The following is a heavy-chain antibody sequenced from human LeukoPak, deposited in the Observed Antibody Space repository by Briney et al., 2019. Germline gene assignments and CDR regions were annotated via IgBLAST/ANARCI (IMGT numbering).Heavy chain of an antibody. CDR2: IKQDGSEQ. CDR1: GFTFSSYW. J-gene: IGHJ4*02. Sequence: PGGSLRLSCAASGFTFSSYWMSWVRQAPGKGLEWVANIKQDGSEQYYVDSVKGRFTISRDNAKNSLYLQMNSLRAEDTAVYYCARGNPRGYSYGSVYFDYWGQGTLVTVSS. V-gene: IGHV3-7*01. CDR3: ARGNPRGYSYGSVYFDY. D-gene: IGHD5-18*01.